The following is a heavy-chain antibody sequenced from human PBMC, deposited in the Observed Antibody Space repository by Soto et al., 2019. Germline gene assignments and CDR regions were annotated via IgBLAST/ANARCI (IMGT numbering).Heavy chain of an antibody. Sequence: PGGPLRLSCPASGSTFSNAWINWVRQAPGKGLEWVGRIKSKTDGGTADFAAPVKGRFAISRDDSKNTVYLQMNSLKTEDTAVYYSTTDSYSTIIVVRFDNWGHGNLVTVSS. CDR2: IKSKTDGGTA. CDR1: GSTFSNAW. CDR3: TTDSYSTIIVVRFDN. D-gene: IGHD3-22*01. J-gene: IGHJ4*01. V-gene: IGHV3-15*07.